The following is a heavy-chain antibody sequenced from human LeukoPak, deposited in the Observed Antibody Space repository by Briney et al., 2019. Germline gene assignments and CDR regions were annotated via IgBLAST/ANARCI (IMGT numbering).Heavy chain of an antibody. V-gene: IGHV4-4*07. CDR3: ARWNGYGWHDY. CDR2: IYTSGTT. J-gene: IGHJ4*02. CDR1: GGSISSDY. Sequence: SETLSLTCNVSGGSISSDYWSWIRQPAGKGLEWIGRIYTSGTTIYNPSPKSRVTMSVDTSKNQFSLKLTSVTAADTAVYYCARWNGYGWHDYWGQGILVTVSS. D-gene: IGHD5-12*01.